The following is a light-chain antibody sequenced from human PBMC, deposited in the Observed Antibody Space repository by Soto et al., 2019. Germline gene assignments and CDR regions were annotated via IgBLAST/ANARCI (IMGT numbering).Light chain of an antibody. V-gene: IGLV1-44*01. CDR1: SSNIGSNT. CDR3: AAWDDSLNGYD. J-gene: IGLJ1*01. Sequence: QSVLTEPPSAYGSPGLRVTIFCSGSSSNIGSNTVNWYQQLPGTAPKLLIYSNNQRPSGVPDRFSGSKSGTSASLAISGLLSENEADYYCAAWDDSLNGYDFGTGTEVTVL. CDR2: SNN.